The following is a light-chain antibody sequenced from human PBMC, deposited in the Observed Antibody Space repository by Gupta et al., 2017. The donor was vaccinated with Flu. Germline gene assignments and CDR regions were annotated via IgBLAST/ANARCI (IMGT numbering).Light chain of an antibody. V-gene: IGKV1-39*01. CDR2: GAS. CDR3: QQTSSAPRT. Sequence: DIQMTQSPSSLSASIGDRVTITCRASQSVRSYLNWYQQRPGKAPRLLIYGASTLHSGVPSRFSGRGFETDFTLTITNLQPEGFATYCCQQTSSAPRTFGQGTRVEMK. CDR1: QSVRSY. J-gene: IGKJ1*01.